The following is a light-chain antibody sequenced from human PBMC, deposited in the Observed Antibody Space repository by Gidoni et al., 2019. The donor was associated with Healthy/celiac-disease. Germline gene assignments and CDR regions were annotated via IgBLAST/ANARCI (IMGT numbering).Light chain of an antibody. V-gene: IGLV2-8*01. CDR2: EVS. Sequence: QSALTQPPSASASPGQSVTISCTGTSSDVGGDNYVSWYQQHPGKAPKLMIYEVSKRPSGVPDRFSGSKSGNTASLTVSVPQAEDEADYYCSSYAGSNNWVFGGGTKLTVL. CDR1: SSDVGGDNY. J-gene: IGLJ2*01. CDR3: SSYAGSNNWV.